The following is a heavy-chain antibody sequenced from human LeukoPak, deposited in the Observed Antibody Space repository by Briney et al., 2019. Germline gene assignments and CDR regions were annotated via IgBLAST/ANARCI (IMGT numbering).Heavy chain of an antibody. Sequence: GASVKVSCKASGYTFTSYGISWVRQAPGQGLEWMGWINAGNGNTKYSQKFQGRVTITRDTSASTAYMELSSLRSEDTAVYYCARDSFPAYYYDSSGYREPFDYWGQGTLVTVSS. D-gene: IGHD3-22*01. J-gene: IGHJ4*02. CDR2: INAGNGNT. V-gene: IGHV1-3*01. CDR3: ARDSFPAYYYDSSGYREPFDY. CDR1: GYTFTSYG.